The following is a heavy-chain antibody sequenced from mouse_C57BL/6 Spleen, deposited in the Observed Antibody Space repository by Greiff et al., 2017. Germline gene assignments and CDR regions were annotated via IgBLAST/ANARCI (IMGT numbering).Heavy chain of an antibody. D-gene: IGHD1-1*02. CDR1: GYTFTSYW. J-gene: IGHJ4*01. Sequence: QVQLQQPGAELVKPGASVKLSCKASGYTFTSYWMHWVKQRPGQGLEWIGYINPSSGYTKYNQKFKDEATLTADKSSSTAYMQLSSLTYEDSAVYYCARLLWSPYYYAMDYWGQGTSVTVSS. CDR2: INPSSGYT. V-gene: IGHV1-7*01. CDR3: ARLLWSPYYYAMDY.